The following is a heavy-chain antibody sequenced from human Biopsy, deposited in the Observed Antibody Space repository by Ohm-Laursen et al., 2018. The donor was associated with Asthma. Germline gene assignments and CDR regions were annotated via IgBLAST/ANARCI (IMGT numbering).Heavy chain of an antibody. J-gene: IGHJ5*02. CDR1: GASISSLNW. CDR3: ARTTYGDDGFDP. CDR2: IYHSGNT. Sequence: SETLSLTWKVSGASISSLNWWSWVRQPPGKGLEWIGEIYHSGNTKYNPSLDSRVTISVDKSENLFSLKLTSVTAADTAVYYCARTTYGDDGFDPWGQGTLVTVSS. D-gene: IGHD4-17*01. V-gene: IGHV4-4*02.